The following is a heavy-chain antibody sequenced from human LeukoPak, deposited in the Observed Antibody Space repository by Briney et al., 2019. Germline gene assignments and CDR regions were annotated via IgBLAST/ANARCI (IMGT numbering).Heavy chain of an antibody. CDR3: AKDDDFWSGYYGLDAFDI. V-gene: IGHV3-23*01. CDR1: GFTFSSYA. CDR2: ISGSGGST. D-gene: IGHD3-3*01. J-gene: IGHJ3*02. Sequence: PGGSLRLSCAASGFTFSSYAMSWVRQAPGKGLEWVSAISGSGGSTYYADSVKGRLTISRDNSKNTLYLQMNSLRAEDTAVYYCAKDDDFWSGYYGLDAFDIWGQGTMVTVSS.